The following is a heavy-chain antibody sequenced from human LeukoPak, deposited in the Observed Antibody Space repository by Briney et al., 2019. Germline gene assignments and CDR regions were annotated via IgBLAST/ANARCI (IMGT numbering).Heavy chain of an antibody. D-gene: IGHD3-10*01. J-gene: IGHJ4*02. CDR2: LNPNSGHT. Sequence: ASVTVSCKASGYTFTSYDINWVRQATGQGLKWMGWLNPNSGHTGYAQKFQGRVTMTRSTSISTAYMELSSLRSEDTAVYYCARGPFGSGSCDYWGQGTLVTVSS. CDR3: ARGPFGSGSCDY. V-gene: IGHV1-8*01. CDR1: GYTFTSYD.